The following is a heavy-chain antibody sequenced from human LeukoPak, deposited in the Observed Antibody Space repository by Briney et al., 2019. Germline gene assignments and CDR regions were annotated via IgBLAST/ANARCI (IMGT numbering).Heavy chain of an antibody. Sequence: GGSLRLSCAASGFTFSSYAMSWVRQAPGKGLEWVGRIKSNADGGTTEYAAPVKDRFIVSRDDSKNTFYLQMNSLKTEDTAFYYCMTTESHQFDFWGQGTLVTVSS. D-gene: IGHD2-2*01. V-gene: IGHV3-15*01. CDR3: MTTESHQFDF. CDR1: GFTFSSYA. J-gene: IGHJ4*02. CDR2: IKSNADGGTT.